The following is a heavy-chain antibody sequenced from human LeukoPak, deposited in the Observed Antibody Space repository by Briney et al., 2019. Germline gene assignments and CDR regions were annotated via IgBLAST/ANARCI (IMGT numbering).Heavy chain of an antibody. Sequence: GGSLRLSCAASGFTFSSYAMSWVRQAPGKGLEWVSYISGSGETILYADSVKGRFTMSRDNAKDSLYLQMSSLTVDDTAVYYCAREVSTSWFDPWGQGTLVSVSS. J-gene: IGHJ5*02. CDR2: ISGSGETI. D-gene: IGHD5/OR15-5a*01. CDR1: GFTFSSYA. V-gene: IGHV3-48*01. CDR3: AREVSTSWFDP.